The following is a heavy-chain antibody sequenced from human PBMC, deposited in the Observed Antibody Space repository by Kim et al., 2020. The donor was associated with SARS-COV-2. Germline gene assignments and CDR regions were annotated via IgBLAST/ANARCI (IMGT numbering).Heavy chain of an antibody. D-gene: IGHD2-8*01. CDR2: ITNGSRTI. J-gene: IGHJ4*02. Sequence: GGSLRLSCVASGFTFSRHSMNWVRQAPGKGLEWISYITNGSRTIYYADSVKGRFTISRDNAKNSLYLQMNSLRAEDTAVYFCARMVYGDYEDYFDYWGQGTLVTVSS. CDR1: GFTFSRHS. V-gene: IGHV3-48*04. CDR3: ARMVYGDYEDYFDY.